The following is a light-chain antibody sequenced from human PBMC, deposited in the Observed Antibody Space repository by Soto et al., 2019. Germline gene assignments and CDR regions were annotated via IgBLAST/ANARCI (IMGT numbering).Light chain of an antibody. CDR1: SSNIVAGYD. V-gene: IGLV1-40*01. CDR2: GNS. J-gene: IGLJ2*01. CDR3: QSSDRSLSGVV. Sequence: QSVLTHPPSVSGAPGQSVTIAGTGSSSNIVAGYDVHWYQQLPGTDPELLIYGNSNRPAGVPDRFSGSKSGTSASLAIPGLQAEDEADYYGQSSDRSLSGVVLGGAAKRTVL.